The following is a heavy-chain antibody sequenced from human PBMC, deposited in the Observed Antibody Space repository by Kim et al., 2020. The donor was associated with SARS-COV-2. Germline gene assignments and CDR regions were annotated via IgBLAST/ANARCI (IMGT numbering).Heavy chain of an antibody. D-gene: IGHD6-19*01. V-gene: IGHV3-11*05. CDR3: ARVAAVAGTCP. J-gene: IGHJ5*02. Sequence: TNYADYVKGLFTISRDNAKNSLYLQMNSLRAEDTVVYYCARVAAVAGTCPWGQGTLVTVSS. CDR2: T.